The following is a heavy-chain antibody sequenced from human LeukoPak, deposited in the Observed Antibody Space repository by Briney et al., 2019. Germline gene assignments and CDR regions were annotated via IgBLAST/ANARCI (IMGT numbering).Heavy chain of an antibody. CDR2: IYTSGST. CDR3: ARDPGNYYDSSGYFRFDP. CDR1: GGSFSGYY. Sequence: PSETLSLTCAVYGGSFSGYYWSWIRQPPGKGLEWIGRIYTSGSTNYNPSLKSRVTMSVDTSKNQFSLKLSSVTAADTAVYYCARDPGNYYDSSGYFRFDPWGQGTLVTVSS. J-gene: IGHJ5*02. D-gene: IGHD3-22*01. V-gene: IGHV4-59*10.